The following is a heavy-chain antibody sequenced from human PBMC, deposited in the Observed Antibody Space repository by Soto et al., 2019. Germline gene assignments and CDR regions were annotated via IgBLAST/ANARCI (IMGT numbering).Heavy chain of an antibody. CDR3: ARDASSSWYPAAFDY. J-gene: IGHJ4*02. D-gene: IGHD6-13*01. V-gene: IGHV1-2*04. Sequence: ASVKVSCKASGYTFTGYYMHWVRQAPGQGLEWMGWINPNSGGTNYAQKFQGWVTMTRDTSISTAYMELSRLRSDDTAVSYCARDASSSWYPAAFDYWGQGTLVTVSS. CDR1: GYTFTGYY. CDR2: INPNSGGT.